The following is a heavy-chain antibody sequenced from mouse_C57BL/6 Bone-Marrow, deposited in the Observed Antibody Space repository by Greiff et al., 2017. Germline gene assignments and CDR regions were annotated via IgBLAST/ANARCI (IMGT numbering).Heavy chain of an antibody. CDR1: GYTFTDYE. Sequence: VQLQQSGAELVRPGASVTLSCKASGYTFTDYEMHWVKQTPVHGLEWIGAIDPETGGTAYNQKFKGKAILTADKSSSTAYMELRSLTSEDSAVYYCTRADYGSSPWFADWGQGTLVTVSA. V-gene: IGHV1-15*01. D-gene: IGHD1-1*01. CDR2: IDPETGGT. CDR3: TRADYGSSPWFAD. J-gene: IGHJ3*01.